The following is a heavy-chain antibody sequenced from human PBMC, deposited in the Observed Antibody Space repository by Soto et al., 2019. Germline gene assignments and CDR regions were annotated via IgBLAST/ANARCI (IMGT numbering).Heavy chain of an antibody. CDR2: MCHSGGT. V-gene: IGHV4-61*01. CDR3: ARVERGTVTTVVDAFDI. J-gene: IGHJ3*02. D-gene: IGHD1-1*01. Sequence: PSETLSLTCAVYGGFVSSGSYYWSWIRQPPGKGLEWIGEMCHSGGTHFNPSLKSRVTISVDTSKNQFSLNIYSVTAADTALYYCARVERGTVTTVVDAFDIWGPGTMVTVSS. CDR1: GGFVSSGSYY.